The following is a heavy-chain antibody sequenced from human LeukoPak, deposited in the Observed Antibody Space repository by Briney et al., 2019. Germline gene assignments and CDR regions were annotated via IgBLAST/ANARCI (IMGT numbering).Heavy chain of an antibody. CDR2: TYSGGST. J-gene: IGHJ4*02. D-gene: IGHD2-2*01. V-gene: IGHV3-66*01. Sequence: GGSLRLSCAASGFTVSSNYMCWVRQAPRKGLEWVSVTYSGGSTYYADSVKGRFTISRDISKNTLYLQMNSLRDEDTAVYYCAKSLYIVVVPATWGFWGQGTLVTVSS. CDR3: AKSLYIVVVPATWGF. CDR1: GFTVSSNY.